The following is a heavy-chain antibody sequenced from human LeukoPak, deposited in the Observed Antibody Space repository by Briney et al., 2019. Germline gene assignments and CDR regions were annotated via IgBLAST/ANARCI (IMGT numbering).Heavy chain of an antibody. CDR3: ATDRFYNTFDY. Sequence: GGSLRLSCAASAITFSNSWMNWVRQAPEEGLEWVATIKPDGSEKWYVNSVKGRFTISRDNAKNSLYLQMDSLRVDDTAVYYCATDRFYNTFDYWGQGTLVTVSS. D-gene: IGHD3-10*01. V-gene: IGHV3-7*01. CDR2: IKPDGSEK. CDR1: AITFSNSW. J-gene: IGHJ4*02.